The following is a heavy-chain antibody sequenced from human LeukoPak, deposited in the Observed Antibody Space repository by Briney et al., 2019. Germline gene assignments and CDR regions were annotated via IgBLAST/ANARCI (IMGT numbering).Heavy chain of an antibody. CDR2: INPNSGGT. Sequence: ASVKVSCKASGYTFTDYYIHWVRQAPGQGLEWMGWINPNSGGTNYAQKFQGRVTMTRDTSISTAYMELYSLTSDDTAVYFCARAPHTLFGVGLHWFDPWGQGTLVTVAS. V-gene: IGHV1-2*02. CDR1: GYTFTDYY. CDR3: ARAPHTLFGVGLHWFDP. J-gene: IGHJ5*02. D-gene: IGHD3-3*01.